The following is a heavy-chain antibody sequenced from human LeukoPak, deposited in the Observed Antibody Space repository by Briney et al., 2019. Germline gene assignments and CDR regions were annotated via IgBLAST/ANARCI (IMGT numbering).Heavy chain of an antibody. CDR1: GFTFSNFA. CDR2: VSGSGDST. CDR3: AKGSVDTSYIDY. J-gene: IGHJ4*02. Sequence: GGSLRLSCAASGFTFSNFAMTWVRLAPGRGLEWVSTVSGSGDSTHFADSVKGRFTISRDNSKNTLYLQMYRLRVEDTALYYCAKGSVDTSYIDYWGQGTLVTVSS. V-gene: IGHV3-23*01. D-gene: IGHD3-10*01.